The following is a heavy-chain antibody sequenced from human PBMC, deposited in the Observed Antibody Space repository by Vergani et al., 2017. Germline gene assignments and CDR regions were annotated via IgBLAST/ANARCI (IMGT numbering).Heavy chain of an antibody. V-gene: IGHV3-23*01. J-gene: IGHJ4*02. CDR2: ISGSGGSP. CDR1: GFTFSSYA. CDR3: AGPQGTSAYYYGGFDY. D-gene: IGHD3-22*01. Sequence: EVQLLESGGGLVQPGGSLRLSCAASGFTFSSYAMNWVRQAPGKGLECVSTISGSGGSPYYADSVKGRFTISRDNSKNTLSLQMNSLTAEDTAIYYCAGPQGTSAYYYGGFDYWGQGILVTVSS.